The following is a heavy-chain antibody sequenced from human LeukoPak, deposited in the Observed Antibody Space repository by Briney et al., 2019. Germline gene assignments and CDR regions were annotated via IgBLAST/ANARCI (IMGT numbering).Heavy chain of an antibody. D-gene: IGHD6-25*01. CDR1: GLIVSNNY. V-gene: IGHV3-53*05. Sequence: GGSLRLSCAASGLIVSNNYMNWVRPAPGKGLEWVAVIYSSGSTYYADPVKGRFTISRDNSKNTVYLQRNNLTADDTAVYYCARAPGYLAPPGYWGQGTLVTVSS. CDR2: IYSSGST. CDR3: ARAPGYLAPPGY. J-gene: IGHJ4*02.